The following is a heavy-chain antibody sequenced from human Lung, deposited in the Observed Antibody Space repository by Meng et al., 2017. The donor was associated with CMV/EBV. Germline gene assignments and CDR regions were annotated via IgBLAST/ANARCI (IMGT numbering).Heavy chain of an antibody. CDR3: ARGPPDWNYPRSYAFDI. V-gene: IGHV3-21*01. D-gene: IGHD1-7*01. CDR2: ISSSSSYI. CDR1: GFTFSSYS. Sequence: GGSLRLSCAASGFTFSSYSMNWVRQAPGKGLEWVSSISSSSSYIYYADSVKGRFTISRDNAKNSLYLQMNSLRAEDTAVYYCARGPPDWNYPRSYAFDIWGQGTXVTVSS. J-gene: IGHJ3*02.